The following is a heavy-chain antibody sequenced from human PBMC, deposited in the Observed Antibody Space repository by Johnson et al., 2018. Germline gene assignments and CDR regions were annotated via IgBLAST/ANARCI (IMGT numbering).Heavy chain of an antibody. V-gene: IGHV3-72*01. CDR3: ARVMRSIGYSSFEYFQH. CDR2: NRNKAKSYTT. D-gene: IGHD6-6*01. J-gene: IGHJ1*01. Sequence: VQLVESGGGLVQPGGSLRLSCAASGFTFSDHYMDWVRQAPGKGLEWVGRNRNKAKSYTTEYAASVKGRFTIPRDDSKNSLHQQMNSLKTEDTAVYYCARVMRSIGYSSFEYFQHWGQGTLVTVSS. CDR1: GFTFSDHY.